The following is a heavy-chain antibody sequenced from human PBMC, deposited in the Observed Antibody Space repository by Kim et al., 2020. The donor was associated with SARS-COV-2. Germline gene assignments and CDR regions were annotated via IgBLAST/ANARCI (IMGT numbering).Heavy chain of an antibody. Sequence: SETLSLTCAVYGGSFSGYYWSWIRQPPGKGLEWIGEINHSGSTNYNPSLKSRVTISVDTSKNQFSLKLSSVTAADTAVYYCARDPASYYGMDVWGQGTT. J-gene: IGHJ6*02. CDR2: INHSGST. CDR3: ARDPASYYGMDV. V-gene: IGHV4-34*01. CDR1: GGSFSGYY.